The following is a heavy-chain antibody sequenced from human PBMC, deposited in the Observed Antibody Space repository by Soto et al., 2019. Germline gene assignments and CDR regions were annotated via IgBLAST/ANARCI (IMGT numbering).Heavy chain of an antibody. CDR3: ARGWSYDFWSGYPYYFDY. D-gene: IGHD3-3*01. V-gene: IGHV4-30-4*01. CDR2: IYYSGST. CDR1: GGSISSGDYY. J-gene: IGHJ4*02. Sequence: PSETLSLTCTVSGGSISSGDYYWSWIRQPPGKGLEWIGYIYYSGSTYYNPSLKSRVTISVDTSKNQFSLKLSSVTAADTAVYYCARGWSYDFWSGYPYYFDYWGQGTLVTVS.